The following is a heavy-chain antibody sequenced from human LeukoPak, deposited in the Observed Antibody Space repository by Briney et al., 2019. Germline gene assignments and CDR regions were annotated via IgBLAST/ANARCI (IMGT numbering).Heavy chain of an antibody. J-gene: IGHJ3*02. V-gene: IGHV4-38-2*01. CDR3: ARGQRWLQYDDAFDI. Sequence: SETLSLTCAVSGYSISSDFYWGWIRQPPRKGLEWIGSIYHSGSTYYNPSLESRVTISLDTSKNQFSLKLSSVTAADTAMYYCARGQRWLQYDDAFDIWGQGTMVIVSS. D-gene: IGHD5-24*01. CDR2: IYHSGST. CDR1: GYSISSDFY.